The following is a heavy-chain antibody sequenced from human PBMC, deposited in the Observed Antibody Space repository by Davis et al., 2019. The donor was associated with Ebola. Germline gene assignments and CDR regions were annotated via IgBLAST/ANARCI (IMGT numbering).Heavy chain of an antibody. Sequence: ASVKVSCKASGYTFTSYGITWVRQAPGQGLEWMGWISTYSGNTNYAQKLQGRVTVTTDTSTSTAYMELRSLRSDDTAVYYCERQRGTGHDELDYWGQGTLVTVSS. J-gene: IGHJ4*02. CDR1: GYTFTSYG. V-gene: IGHV1-18*01. CDR3: ERQRGTGHDELDY. CDR2: ISTYSGNT. D-gene: IGHD1-1*01.